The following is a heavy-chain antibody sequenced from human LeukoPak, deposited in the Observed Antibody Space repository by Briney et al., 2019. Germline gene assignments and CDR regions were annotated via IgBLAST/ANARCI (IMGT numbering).Heavy chain of an antibody. CDR3: ARAPEWEPPLDY. CDR1: GFTFSSYW. D-gene: IGHD1-26*01. Sequence: GGSLRLSCAASGFTFSSYWMHWVRRAPGKGLVWVSRINSDGSSTSYADSVKGRFTISRDNAKNTLYLQMNSLRAEDTPVYYCARAPEWEPPLDYWGQGTLVTVSS. J-gene: IGHJ4*02. V-gene: IGHV3-74*01. CDR2: INSDGSST.